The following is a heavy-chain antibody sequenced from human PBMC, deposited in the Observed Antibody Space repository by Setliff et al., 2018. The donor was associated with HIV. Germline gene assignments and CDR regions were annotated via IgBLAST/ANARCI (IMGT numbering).Heavy chain of an antibody. D-gene: IGHD6-13*01. CDR1: GGSFSGFY. Sequence: SETLSLTCAVYGGSFSGFYWNWIRQPPGKGLEWIGEINHSGSTNYNPSLKSRVTISVDTSKNQFSLKLSSVTAADTAVYYCARSSSSWSGWFDPWGQGTLVTVSS. J-gene: IGHJ5*02. CDR2: INHSGST. V-gene: IGHV4-34*01. CDR3: ARSSSSWSGWFDP.